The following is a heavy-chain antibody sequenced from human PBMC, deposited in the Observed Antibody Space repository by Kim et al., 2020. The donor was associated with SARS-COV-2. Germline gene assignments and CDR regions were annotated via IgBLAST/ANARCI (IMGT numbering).Heavy chain of an antibody. V-gene: IGHV4-31*02. CDR3: ARGYGDYGMDV. D-gene: IGHD4-17*01. CDR2: T. J-gene: IGHJ6*02. Sequence: TSYNPSLTSRVTISVDTSKNQFSLKLSSVTAADTAVYYCARGYGDYGMDVWGQGTTVTVSS.